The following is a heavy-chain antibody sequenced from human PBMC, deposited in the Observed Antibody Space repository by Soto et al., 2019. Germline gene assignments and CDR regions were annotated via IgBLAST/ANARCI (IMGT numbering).Heavy chain of an antibody. Sequence: LSLTCTVSGGSIGSYHWSWVRQPPGKGLEWIASVYYTGTTNYNPSLGSRVTISIDASENQISLKLTSVTAADTAFYYCARDTVLTGMFDLWGQGTLVTVSS. CDR1: GGSIGSYH. J-gene: IGHJ5*02. CDR2: VYYTGTT. D-gene: IGHD4-17*01. V-gene: IGHV4-59*01. CDR3: ARDTVLTGMFDL.